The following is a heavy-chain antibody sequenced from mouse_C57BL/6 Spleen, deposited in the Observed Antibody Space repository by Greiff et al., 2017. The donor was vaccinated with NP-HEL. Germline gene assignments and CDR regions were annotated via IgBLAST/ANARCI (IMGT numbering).Heavy chain of an antibody. CDR1: GYTFTSYW. CDR2: IHPNSGST. D-gene: IGHD1-1*01. J-gene: IGHJ2*01. Sequence: VQLQQPGAELVKPGASVKLSCKASGYTFTSYWMHWVKQRPGQGLEWIGMIHPNSGSTNYNEKFKSKATLTVDKSSSTAYMQLSSLTSEDSAVYDCARDYYGSSYEGYFDYWGQGTTLTVSS. CDR3: ARDYYGSSYEGYFDY. V-gene: IGHV1-64*01.